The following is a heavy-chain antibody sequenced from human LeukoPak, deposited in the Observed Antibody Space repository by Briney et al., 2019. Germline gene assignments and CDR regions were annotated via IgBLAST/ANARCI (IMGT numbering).Heavy chain of an antibody. J-gene: IGHJ4*02. CDR1: GGSISSGTYY. Sequence: SETLSLTCIVSGGSISSGTYYWGWIRQPPGKGLEWIGSIYYSGSTYYNPSLKSRVTISVDTSKNQLSLKLSSVTAADTAVYFCAKRGRSSWYFDYWGQGTQVTVSS. D-gene: IGHD6-13*01. CDR3: AKRGRSSWYFDY. V-gene: IGHV4-39*07. CDR2: IYYSGST.